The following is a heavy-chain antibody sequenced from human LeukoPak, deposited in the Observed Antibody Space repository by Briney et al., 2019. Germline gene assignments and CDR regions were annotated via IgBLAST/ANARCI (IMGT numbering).Heavy chain of an antibody. CDR1: GYTFTGYY. CDR2: MNPNSGNT. J-gene: IGHJ1*01. V-gene: IGHV1-8*02. D-gene: IGHD6-19*01. Sequence: ASVKVSCKASGYTFTGYYMHWVRQAPGQGLEWMGWMNPNSGNTGYAQKFQGRVTMTRNTSISTAYMELSSLRSEDTAVYYCALAVAGRTEYFQHWGQGTLVTVSS. CDR3: ALAVAGRTEYFQH.